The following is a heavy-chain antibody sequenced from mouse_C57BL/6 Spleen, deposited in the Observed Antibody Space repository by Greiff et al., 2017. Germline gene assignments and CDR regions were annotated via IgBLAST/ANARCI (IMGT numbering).Heavy chain of an antibody. Sequence: QVQLQQSGPELVKPGASVKISCKASGYAFSSSWMNWVKQRPGKGLEWIGRIYPGDGDTNYNGKFKGKATLTADKSSSTAYMQLSSLTSEDSAVYFCARNWYFDVWGTGTTVTVSS. J-gene: IGHJ1*03. CDR2: IYPGDGDT. CDR1: GYAFSSSW. V-gene: IGHV1-82*01. CDR3: ARNWYFDV.